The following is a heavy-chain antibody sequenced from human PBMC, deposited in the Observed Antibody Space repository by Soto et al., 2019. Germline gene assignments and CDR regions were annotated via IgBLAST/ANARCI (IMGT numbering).Heavy chain of an antibody. V-gene: IGHV4-59*01. CDR3: ARDGHGADYYDSSGYYFSYFDY. CDR1: GGSISSYY. D-gene: IGHD3-22*01. CDR2: IYYSGST. J-gene: IGHJ4*02. Sequence: QVQLQESGPGLVKPSETLSLTCTVSGGSISSYYWSWIRQPPGKGLEWIGYIYYSGSTNYNPSLKSRVTISVDTSKNQFSLKLSSVTAADTAVYYCARDGHGADYYDSSGYYFSYFDYWGQGTLVTVSS.